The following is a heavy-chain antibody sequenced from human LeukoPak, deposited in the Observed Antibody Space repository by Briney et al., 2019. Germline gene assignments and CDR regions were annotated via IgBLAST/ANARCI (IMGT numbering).Heavy chain of an antibody. CDR2: IGASGEST. J-gene: IGHJ3*01. CDR3: AKDIQLST. V-gene: IGHV3-23*01. D-gene: IGHD5-24*01. CDR1: GFTFSVAA. Sequence: GGSLRLSCAASGFTFSVAAMTWVRQAPGKGLEWVSLIGASGESTYYADSVKGRFAISRDNSKNTLSLQMNSLRVEDTAMYFCAKDIQLSTWGLGTMVTVSS.